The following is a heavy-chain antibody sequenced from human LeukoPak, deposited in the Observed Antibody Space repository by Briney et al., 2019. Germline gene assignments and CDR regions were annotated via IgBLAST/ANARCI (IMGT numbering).Heavy chain of an antibody. D-gene: IGHD3-22*01. CDR1: GGSISSYY. CDR3: AREGRLQWLFLNWFDP. V-gene: IGHV4-59*12. Sequence: SETLSLTCTVSGGSISSYYWSWIRQPPGKGLEWIGYIYYSGSTNYNPSLKSRVTISVDTSKNQFSLKLSSVTAADTAVYYCAREGRLQWLFLNWFDPWGQGTLVTVSS. CDR2: IYYSGST. J-gene: IGHJ5*02.